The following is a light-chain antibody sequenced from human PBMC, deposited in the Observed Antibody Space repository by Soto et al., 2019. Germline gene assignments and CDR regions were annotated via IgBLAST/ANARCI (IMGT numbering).Light chain of an antibody. V-gene: IGLV2-11*01. J-gene: IGLJ3*02. CDR1: SSDVGGYNY. CDR2: DVS. CDR3: CSYAGSYTHWV. Sequence: QSVLTQPRSVSGSPGQSVTISCTGTSSDVGGYNYVSWYQQYPGKAPKLMIYDVSKRPSGVPDRFSGSKSGNTASLTISGLEAEDVAEYYCCSYAGSYTHWVFGGGTQVTVL.